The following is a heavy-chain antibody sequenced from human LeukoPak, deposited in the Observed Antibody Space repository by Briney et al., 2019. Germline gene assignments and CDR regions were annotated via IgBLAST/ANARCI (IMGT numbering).Heavy chain of an antibody. D-gene: IGHD3-10*01. CDR1: GGSISSYY. Sequence: KPSETLSLTCTVSGGSISSYYWSWIRQPPGKGLEWIGYIYYSGSTNYNPSLKSRVTISVDTSKNQFSLKLSSVTAADTAVYYCARKTYYYGSGSIGAFDIWGQGTMVTVSS. V-gene: IGHV4-59*01. CDR3: ARKTYYYGSGSIGAFDI. J-gene: IGHJ3*02. CDR2: IYYSGST.